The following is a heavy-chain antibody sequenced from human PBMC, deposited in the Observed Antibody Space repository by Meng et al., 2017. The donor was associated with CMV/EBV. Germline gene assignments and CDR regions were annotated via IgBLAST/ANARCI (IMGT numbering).Heavy chain of an antibody. CDR1: GGTFSSYT. V-gene: IGHV1-69*04. CDR2: IIPILGIA. Sequence: SVKVSCKASGGTFSSYTISWVRQAPGQGLEWVGRIIPILGIANYAQKFQGRVTITADKSTSTAYMELSRLRSDDTAVYYCARDRKYSGYDSWGQGTLVTVSS. J-gene: IGHJ4*02. CDR3: ARDRKYSGYDS. D-gene: IGHD5-12*01.